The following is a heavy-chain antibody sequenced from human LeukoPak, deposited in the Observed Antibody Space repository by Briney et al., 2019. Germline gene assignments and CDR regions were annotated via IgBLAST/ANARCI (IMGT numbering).Heavy chain of an antibody. CDR1: GGSITTYY. Sequence: PSETLSLTCSVSGGSITTYYWNWIRQSPGKGLEWIAYIYSTGSASYNPSLRSRVTVSVDTSKNHFSPNLTSVTAADSAVYYCARRINYAPWDYFDFWGQGKLVTVSS. CDR3: ARRINYAPWDYFDF. D-gene: IGHD1-7*01. J-gene: IGHJ4*02. V-gene: IGHV4-59*08. CDR2: IYSTGSA.